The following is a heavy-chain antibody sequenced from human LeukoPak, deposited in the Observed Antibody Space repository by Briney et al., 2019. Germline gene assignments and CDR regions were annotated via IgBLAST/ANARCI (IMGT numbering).Heavy chain of an antibody. Sequence: SETLSLTCTVSGGSISSSSYYWGWIRQPPGKGLEWIGSIYYSGSTYYNPSLKSRVTISVDTSKNQFSLKLSSVTAADTAMYYCARGVRYCSSTSCSNWFDPWGQGTLVTVSS. J-gene: IGHJ5*02. CDR1: GGSISSSSYY. V-gene: IGHV4-39*07. CDR3: ARGVRYCSSTSCSNWFDP. CDR2: IYYSGST. D-gene: IGHD2-2*01.